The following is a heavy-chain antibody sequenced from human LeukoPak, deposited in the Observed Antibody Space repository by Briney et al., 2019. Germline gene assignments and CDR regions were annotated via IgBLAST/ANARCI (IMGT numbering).Heavy chain of an antibody. CDR1: GYTFTSYD. V-gene: IGHV1-8*03. J-gene: IGHJ4*02. CDR2: MNPNSGNT. Sequence: ASVKVSCKASGYTFTSYDINWVRRATGQGPEWMGWMNPNSGNTGYAQKFQGRVTITRNTSISTAYMELSSLRSEDTAVYYCASMIGSGSALWWGQGTLVTVSS. CDR3: ASMIGSGSALW. D-gene: IGHD3-10*01.